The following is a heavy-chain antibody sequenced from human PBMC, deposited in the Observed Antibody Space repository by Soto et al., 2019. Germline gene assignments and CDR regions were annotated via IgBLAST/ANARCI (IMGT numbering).Heavy chain of an antibody. D-gene: IGHD3-22*01. CDR1: GGSISSGGYY. Sequence: PSETLSLTCTVSGGSISSGGYYWSWIRQHPGKGLEWIGYIYYSGSTYYNPSLKSRVTISVDTSKNQFSLKLSSVTAADTAVYYCAGINYYDSSGYYYGVSGDYYYYYYGMDVWSQGTTVTVSS. V-gene: IGHV4-31*03. J-gene: IGHJ6*02. CDR3: AGINYYDSSGYYYGVSGDYYYYYYGMDV. CDR2: IYYSGST.